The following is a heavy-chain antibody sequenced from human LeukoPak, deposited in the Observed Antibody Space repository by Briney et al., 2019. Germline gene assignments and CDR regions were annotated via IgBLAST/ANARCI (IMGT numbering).Heavy chain of an antibody. V-gene: IGHV3-21*01. Sequence: GGTLRLSCAASGFTFSGYSMNWVRQAPGKGLGWVSSISSSSSYIYYADSVKGRFTISRDNAKNSLYLQMNSLRAEDTAVYYCAREGMLVTVVTRWYFDLWGRGTLVTVSS. J-gene: IGHJ2*01. CDR1: GFTFSGYS. CDR3: AREGMLVTVVTRWYFDL. D-gene: IGHD4-23*01. CDR2: ISSSSSYI.